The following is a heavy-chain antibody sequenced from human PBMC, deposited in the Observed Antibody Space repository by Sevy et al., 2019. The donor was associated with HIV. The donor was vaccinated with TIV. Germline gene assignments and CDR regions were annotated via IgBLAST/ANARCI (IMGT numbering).Heavy chain of an antibody. Sequence: SETLSLTCTVSGGSSSSYYWSWIRQPPGKGLEWIGYIYYSGSTNYNPSLKSRVTISVDTSKNQFSLKLSSVTAADTAVYYCATNMETDAFDIWGQGTMVTVSS. J-gene: IGHJ3*02. CDR2: IYYSGST. V-gene: IGHV4-59*12. D-gene: IGHD2-8*01. CDR1: GGSSSSYY. CDR3: ATNMETDAFDI.